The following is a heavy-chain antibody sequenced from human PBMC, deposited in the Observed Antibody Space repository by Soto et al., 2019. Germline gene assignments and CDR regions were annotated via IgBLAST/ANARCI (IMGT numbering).Heavy chain of an antibody. Sequence: SVKVSCKASGGTFSSYAISWVRQAPGQGLEWMGGIIPIFGTANYAQKFQGRVTITADESTSTAYMELNSLKTEDTAVYYCQYQLLTYYYGMDVWGQGTTVTVSS. J-gene: IGHJ6*02. CDR2: IIPIFGTA. CDR3: QYQLLTYYYGMDV. CDR1: GGTFSSYA. D-gene: IGHD2-2*01. V-gene: IGHV1-69*13.